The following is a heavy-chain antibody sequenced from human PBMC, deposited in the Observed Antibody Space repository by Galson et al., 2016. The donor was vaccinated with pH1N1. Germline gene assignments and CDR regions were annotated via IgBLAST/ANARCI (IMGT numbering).Heavy chain of an antibody. CDR3: AKSVAARPPYMDV. CDR1: GGSISSYY. Sequence: ETLSLTCTVSGGSISSYYWSYIRQPPGKGLEWIGYIYYSADYSGSTNYNPSLKSRVTISVDTSKNQLSLKLRSVTAADTAVYYCAKSVAARPPYMDVWGKGTTVTVSS. V-gene: IGHV4-59*12. D-gene: IGHD6-6*01. J-gene: IGHJ6*03. CDR2: IYYSADYSGST.